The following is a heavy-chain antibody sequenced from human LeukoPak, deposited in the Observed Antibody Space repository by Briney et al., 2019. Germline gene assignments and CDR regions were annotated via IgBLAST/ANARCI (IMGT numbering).Heavy chain of an antibody. Sequence: GGSLRLSCAASGFTFSSHWMHWVRQAPGKGLEWVAVIWYDGSNKYYADSVKGRFTISRDNSKNTLYLQMNSLRAEDTAVYYCARDSGPGNSYFDYWGQGTLVTVSS. CDR2: IWYDGSNK. CDR3: ARDSGPGNSYFDY. D-gene: IGHD1-1*01. J-gene: IGHJ4*02. CDR1: GFTFSSHW. V-gene: IGHV3-33*08.